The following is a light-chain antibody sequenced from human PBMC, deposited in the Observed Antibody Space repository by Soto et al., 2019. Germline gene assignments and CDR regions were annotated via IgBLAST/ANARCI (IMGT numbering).Light chain of an antibody. CDR1: QSISSW. CDR2: DAS. Sequence: DIQMTQSPSTLSASVGDRVTITCRASQSISSWWAWYQQKPVKAPKLLIYDASSLESGVPSRFSGSGSGTEFTIPVSSLQTDDFSTYDCQQYNSYWTFGQGTKVEIK. J-gene: IGKJ1*01. CDR3: QQYNSYWT. V-gene: IGKV1-5*01.